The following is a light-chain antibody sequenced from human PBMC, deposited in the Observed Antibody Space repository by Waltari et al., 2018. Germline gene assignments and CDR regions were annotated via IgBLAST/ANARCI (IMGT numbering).Light chain of an antibody. CDR3: LLYYGGPWV. CDR1: TGAVTSAYY. V-gene: IGLV7-43*01. Sequence: QPVVTQEPSLTVSPGGTVTLTCASSTGAVTSAYYPNWFQQKPGQAPRELIHSTSVRYSWTPTRFSGSLLGDKAALTLSGVQPEDEADYYCLLYYGGPWVFGGGTKVTVL. J-gene: IGLJ3*02. CDR2: STS.